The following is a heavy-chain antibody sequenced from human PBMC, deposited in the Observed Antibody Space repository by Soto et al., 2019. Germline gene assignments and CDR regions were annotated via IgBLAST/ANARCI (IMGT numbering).Heavy chain of an antibody. V-gene: IGHV6-1*01. CDR3: ARDKGAVAGTDPLYYYGMDV. CDR1: GDSVSSNSAA. Sequence: SQTLSLTCAISGDSVSSNSAAWNWIRQSPSRGLEWLGRTYYRSKWYNDYAVSVKSRITINPDTSKKQFSLQLNSVTPEDTAVYYCARDKGAVAGTDPLYYYGMDVWGQGTTVTV. J-gene: IGHJ6*02. CDR2: TYYRSKWYN. D-gene: IGHD6-19*01.